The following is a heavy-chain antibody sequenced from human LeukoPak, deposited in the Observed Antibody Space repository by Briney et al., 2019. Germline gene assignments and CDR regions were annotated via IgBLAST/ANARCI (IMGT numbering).Heavy chain of an antibody. J-gene: IGHJ2*01. V-gene: IGHV1-69*04. Sequence: ASVKVSCKASGGTFSSYAISWVRQAPGQGLEWMGRIIPILGIANYAQKFQGRVTITADKSTSTAYMELSSLRSEDTAVYYCARVVEVEQQWLALGHFDLWGRATLVTVSS. CDR1: GGTFSSYA. CDR3: ARVVEVEQQWLALGHFDL. CDR2: IIPILGIA. D-gene: IGHD6-19*01.